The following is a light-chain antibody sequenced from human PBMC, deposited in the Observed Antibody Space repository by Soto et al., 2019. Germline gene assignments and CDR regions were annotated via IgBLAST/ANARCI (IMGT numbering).Light chain of an antibody. CDR3: LQRSDWRT. Sequence: EIELTQSPGTLSLSPGERATLSCRASQSVSSRYLAWYQQKPGQAPRLLIYGASSRATGIPARFSGSGSGTDFTLTISRLEPEDFAAYYCLQRSDWRTFGRGTKVDI. CDR2: GAS. CDR1: QSVSSRY. V-gene: IGKV3D-20*02. J-gene: IGKJ1*01.